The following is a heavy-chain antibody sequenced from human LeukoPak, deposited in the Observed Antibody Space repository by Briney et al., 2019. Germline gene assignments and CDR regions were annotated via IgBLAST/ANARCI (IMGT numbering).Heavy chain of an antibody. D-gene: IGHD2-15*01. V-gene: IGHV4-59*01. CDR3: AGAVYCSGGSCYSHDY. CDR2: IYYSGST. J-gene: IGHJ4*02. CDR1: GGSFSGYY. Sequence: SETLSLTCAVYGGSFSGYYWSWIRQPPGKGLEWIGYIYYSGSTNYNPSLKSRVTISVDTSKNQFSLKLSSVTAADTAVYYCAGAVYCSGGSCYSHDYWGQGTLVTVSS.